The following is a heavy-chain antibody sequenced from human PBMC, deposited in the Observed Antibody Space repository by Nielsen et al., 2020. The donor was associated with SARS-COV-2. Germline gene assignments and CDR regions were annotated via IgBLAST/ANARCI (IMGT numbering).Heavy chain of an antibody. CDR1: GYSFTSYW. V-gene: IGHV5-51*01. CDR2: IYPGDSDT. CDR3: ARHEGSAISTVYYYYGMDV. D-gene: IGHD1-1*01. J-gene: IGHJ6*02. Sequence: GESLKISCKGSGYSFTSYWISWVRKMPGKGLEWMGIIYPGDSDTRYSPSFQGQVTISADKSISTAYLQWSSLKASDTAMYYCARHEGSAISTVYYYYGMDVWGQGTTVTVSS.